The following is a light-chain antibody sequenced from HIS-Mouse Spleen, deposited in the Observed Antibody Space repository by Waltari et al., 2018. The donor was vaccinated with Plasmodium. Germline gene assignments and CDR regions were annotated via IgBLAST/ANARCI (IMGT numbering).Light chain of an antibody. CDR2: EES. V-gene: IGLV3-10*01. Sequence: SYELTQPPSVSVSPGQTARITCSRAALPKKYAYWYQQKSGQTPGLVIYEESKRPPGIPERFSGSSSATIATLTISGAQGEDEADYYCYSTDSSGNHRVFGGGTKLTVL. CDR1: ALPKKY. CDR3: YSTDSSGNHRV. J-gene: IGLJ3*02.